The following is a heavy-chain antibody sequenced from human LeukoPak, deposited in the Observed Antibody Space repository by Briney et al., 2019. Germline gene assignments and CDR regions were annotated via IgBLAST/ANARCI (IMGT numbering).Heavy chain of an antibody. D-gene: IGHD4/OR15-4a*01. CDR2: INPNSGGA. CDR3: ARSMTTVLHVDY. J-gene: IGHJ4*02. CDR1: GYTFTGYY. Sequence: ASVKVSCKASGYTFTGYYMHWVRQAPGQGLEWMGRINPNSGGANYAQTFQGRVTMTRDTSISTAYMELSRLRSDDTAVYYCARSMTTVLHVDYWGQGTLVTVSS. V-gene: IGHV1-2*06.